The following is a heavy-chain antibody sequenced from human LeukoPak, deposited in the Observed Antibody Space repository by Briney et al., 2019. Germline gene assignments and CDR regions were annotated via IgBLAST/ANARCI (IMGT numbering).Heavy chain of an antibody. CDR2: IYYTGST. V-gene: IGHV4-59*12. D-gene: IGHD6-19*01. Sequence: PSETLSLTCSVSGGSISSYYWSWIRQPPGKGLEWIGYIYYTGSTNYNPSLKSRVTISVDTSKNQFSLKLSSVTAADTAVYYCARVSVAGWLVQGYYFDYWGQGTLVTVSS. J-gene: IGHJ4*02. CDR3: ARVSVAGWLVQGYYFDY. CDR1: GGSISSYY.